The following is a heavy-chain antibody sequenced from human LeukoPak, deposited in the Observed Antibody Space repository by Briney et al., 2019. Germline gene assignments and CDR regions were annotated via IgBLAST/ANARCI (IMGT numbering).Heavy chain of an antibody. J-gene: IGHJ4*02. CDR3: ARDLSPLSNYMGDY. CDR1: GFTFSSYY. V-gene: IGHV3-7*01. CDR2: IKQDGSEK. D-gene: IGHD1-7*01. Sequence: PGGSLRLSCAASGFTFSSYYMSWVRQAPGKGLEWVANIKQDGSEKQYVDSVKGRFTISRDNAKNSLYLQMNSLRAEDTAVYYCARDLSPLSNYMGDYWGQGTLVTVSS.